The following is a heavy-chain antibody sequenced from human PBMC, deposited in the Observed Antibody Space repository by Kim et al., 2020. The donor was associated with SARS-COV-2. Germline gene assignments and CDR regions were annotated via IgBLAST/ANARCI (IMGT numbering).Heavy chain of an antibody. V-gene: IGHV3-23*01. J-gene: IGHJ4*02. D-gene: IGHD5-12*01. Sequence: YADSVKGRFTIARDNSKNTLYLQMNSLRAEDTAVYYCAKATEMATIYFDYWGQGTLVTVSS. CDR3: AKATEMATIYFDY.